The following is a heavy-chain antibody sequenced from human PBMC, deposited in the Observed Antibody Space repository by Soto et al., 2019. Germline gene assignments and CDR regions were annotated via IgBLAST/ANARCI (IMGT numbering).Heavy chain of an antibody. J-gene: IGHJ5*01. CDR3: AGQTFTIAAASYGRSNWFNS. D-gene: IGHD6-25*01. CDR1: GGSITSSSHF. Sequence: ETLSLTCSASGGSITSSSHFWGWVRQPPGKGLEWIGTIYFTGNTYYTPSLKSRLTMSIDTSKNDFSLRLNAVTAADTSVYYCAGQTFTIAAASYGRSNWFNSWGTGTLVTVSS. V-gene: IGHV4-39*01. CDR2: IYFTGNT.